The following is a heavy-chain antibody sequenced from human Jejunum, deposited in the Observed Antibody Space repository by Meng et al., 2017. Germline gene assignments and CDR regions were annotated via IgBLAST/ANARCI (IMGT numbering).Heavy chain of an antibody. CDR3: ARDRGAAGTDY. J-gene: IGHJ4*02. CDR2: ISPTSSNI. CDR1: AFHFSTIY. D-gene: IGHD6-25*01. V-gene: IGHV3-11*01. Sequence: QLRLVGPGGALVRPAGSSVLSSAASAFHFSTIYMWWFRLAPGKGVEWVSDISPTSSNIYNADAVEGRLTIFRNNAKTSMYLNMHSLRADDTAVYYCARDRGAAGTDYWGQGTLVTVSS.